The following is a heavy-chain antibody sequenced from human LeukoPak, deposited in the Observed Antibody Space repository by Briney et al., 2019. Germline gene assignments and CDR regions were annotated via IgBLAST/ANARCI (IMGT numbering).Heavy chain of an antibody. CDR1: GGSISSGGCY. CDR3: ARADYYGDLLFDY. V-gene: IGHV4-31*03. D-gene: IGHD4-17*01. CDR2: IYHSGST. Sequence: PSQTLSLTCTVSGGSISSGGCYWIWQRERPGKGRNGIGYIYHSGSTYYNPSLKSRVTISVDTSKNQFSLKLSSVTAADTAVYYCARADYYGDLLFDYWGQGTLVTVSS. J-gene: IGHJ4*02.